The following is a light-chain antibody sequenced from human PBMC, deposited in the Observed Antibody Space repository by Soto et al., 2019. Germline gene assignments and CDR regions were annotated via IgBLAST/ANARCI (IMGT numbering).Light chain of an antibody. V-gene: IGKV3-20*01. CDR2: GAS. CDR3: HQFASTPRT. J-gene: IGKJ1*01. CDR1: QSVDRNY. Sequence: EIVWTQSPGPLSLSPGESATLSCRASQSVDRNYLAWYQQEPGQAPRLLIYGASSRATGNPARFSGRGAGAEILLNSRGLGPEELAVYYCHQFASTPRTCGQGTKVESK.